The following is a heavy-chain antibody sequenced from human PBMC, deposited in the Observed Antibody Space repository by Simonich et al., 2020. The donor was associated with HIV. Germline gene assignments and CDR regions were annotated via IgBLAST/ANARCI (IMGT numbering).Heavy chain of an antibody. J-gene: IGHJ1*01. CDR3: ARGADTFWLGDFQH. V-gene: IGHV4-34*01. CDR1: GGSFSGNF. CDR2: ISHSGSP. D-gene: IGHD3-10*01. Sequence: QVQLQQWGAGLLKPSETLSLTCAVYGGSFSGNFWTWIRQTPGKGLGWVGEISHSGSPNYTPSLKSRGTIAVDTSNNQFLLKVTSVTAADTAVYYCARGADTFWLGDFQHWGQGTLVTVSS.